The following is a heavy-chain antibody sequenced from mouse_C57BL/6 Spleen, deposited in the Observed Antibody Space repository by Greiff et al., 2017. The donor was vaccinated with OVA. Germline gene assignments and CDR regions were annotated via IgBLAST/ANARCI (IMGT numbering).Heavy chain of an antibody. V-gene: IGHV5-17*01. CDR2: ISSGSSTI. CDR3: ARGSMMVTFYAMDY. J-gene: IGHJ4*01. CDR1: GFTFSDYG. D-gene: IGHD2-3*01. Sequence: EVKLVESGGGLVKPGGSLKLSCAASGFTFSDYGMHWVRQAPEKGLEWVAYISSGSSTIYYADTVKGRFTISRDNAKNTLFLQMTSLRSEDTAMYYCARGSMMVTFYAMDYWGQGTSVTVSS.